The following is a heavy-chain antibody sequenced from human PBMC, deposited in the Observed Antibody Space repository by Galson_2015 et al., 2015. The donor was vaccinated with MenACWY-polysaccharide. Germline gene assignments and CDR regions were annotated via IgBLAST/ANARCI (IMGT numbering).Heavy chain of an antibody. D-gene: IGHD1-26*01. J-gene: IGHJ4*02. Sequence: ETLSLTCAVYGGSFSGYYWTWIRQPPGKGLEWIASIFHSGTTYYNPSLKSRVTISVDTSKNQFSLKLSSVTAADMAVYYCARVEKYSGSFYILYWGQGTLVTVSS. V-gene: IGHV4-34*12. CDR1: GGSFSGYY. CDR3: ARVEKYSGSFYILY. CDR2: IFHSGTT.